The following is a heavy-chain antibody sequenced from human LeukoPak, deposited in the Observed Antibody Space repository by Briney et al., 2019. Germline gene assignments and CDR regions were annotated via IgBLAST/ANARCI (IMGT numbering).Heavy chain of an antibody. V-gene: IGHV3-53*01. CDR2: IYSGGST. CDR1: GFTVSSNY. CDR3: ARGSLAVAGSGVDV. J-gene: IGHJ6*02. Sequence: PGGSLRLSCAASGFTVSSNYMSWVRQAPRKGLEWVSVIYSGGSTYYADSVKGRFTISRDNSKNTLYLQMNSLRAEDTAVYYCARGSLAVAGSGVDVWGQGTTVTVSS. D-gene: IGHD6-19*01.